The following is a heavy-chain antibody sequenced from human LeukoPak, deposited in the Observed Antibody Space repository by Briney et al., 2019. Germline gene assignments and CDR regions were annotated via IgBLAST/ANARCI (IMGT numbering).Heavy chain of an antibody. J-gene: IGHJ3*02. Sequence: SETLSLTCTVSGGSISSYYWSWIRQPAGKGLEWIGRIYTSGSTNYNPSLKSRVTMSVDTSKNQFSLKLSSVTAADTAVYYCARAGQQLRFTVAFDIWGQGTMVTVSS. CDR2: IYTSGST. CDR3: ARAGQQLRFTVAFDI. D-gene: IGHD6-13*01. V-gene: IGHV4-4*07. CDR1: GGSISSYY.